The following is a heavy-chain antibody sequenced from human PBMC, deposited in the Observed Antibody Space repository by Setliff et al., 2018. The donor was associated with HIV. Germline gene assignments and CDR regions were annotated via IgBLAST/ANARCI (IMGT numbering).Heavy chain of an antibody. CDR2: IIPVFGTA. CDR3: ATATYSVGSRFDY. J-gene: IGHJ4*02. D-gene: IGHD3-10*02. CDR1: GGTFSSYA. Sequence: SVKVSCKASGGTFSSYAISWVRQAPGQGLEWMGGIIPVFGTANYARKFQGRVTITAEESTSTAYMEMSSLRAEDTAIYYCATATYSVGSRFDYWGQGTLVTVSS. V-gene: IGHV1-69*13.